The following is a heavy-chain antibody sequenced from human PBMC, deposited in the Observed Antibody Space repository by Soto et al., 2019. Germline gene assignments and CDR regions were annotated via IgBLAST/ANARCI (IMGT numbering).Heavy chain of an antibody. V-gene: IGHV3-33*01. CDR2: IWYDGSNK. J-gene: IGHJ4*02. CDR1: GFTFSSYG. CDR3: ARSLTEYSSSDVDY. Sequence: GGSLRLSCAASGFTFSSYGMHWVRQAPGKGLEWVAVIWYDGSNKYYADSVKGRFTISRDNSKNTLYLQMNSLRAEDTAVYYCARSLTEYSSSDVDYWGQGTLVTVSS. D-gene: IGHD6-13*01.